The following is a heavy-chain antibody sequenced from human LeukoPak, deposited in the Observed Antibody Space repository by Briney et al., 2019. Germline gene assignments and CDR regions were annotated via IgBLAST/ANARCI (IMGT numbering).Heavy chain of an antibody. D-gene: IGHD6-19*01. CDR1: GFTFSSYS. CDR2: ISSSSSTI. CDR3: ARDGGYSSGWLPDYFDY. J-gene: IGHJ4*02. V-gene: IGHV3-48*04. Sequence: GGSLRLSCAASGFTFSSYSMNWVRQAPGKGLEWVSYISSSSSTIYYADSVKGRFTISRDNAKNSLYLQMNSLRAEDTAVYYCARDGGYSSGWLPDYFDYWGQGTLVTVSS.